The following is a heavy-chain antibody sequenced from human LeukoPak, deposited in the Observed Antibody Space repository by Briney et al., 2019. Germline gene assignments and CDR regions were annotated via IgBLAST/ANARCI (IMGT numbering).Heavy chain of an antibody. CDR3: ARVWGGSDYGEGEADY. D-gene: IGHD4-17*01. J-gene: IGHJ4*02. Sequence: GGSLRLSCAASGFTFSRHWMSWVRQAPGKGLEWVANIKLDGSDKYYVDSVKGRFTISRDNAKNSLYLQMNSLRAEDTAVYYCARVWGGSDYGEGEADYWGQGTLVTVSS. CDR1: GFTFSRHW. CDR2: IKLDGSDK. V-gene: IGHV3-7*01.